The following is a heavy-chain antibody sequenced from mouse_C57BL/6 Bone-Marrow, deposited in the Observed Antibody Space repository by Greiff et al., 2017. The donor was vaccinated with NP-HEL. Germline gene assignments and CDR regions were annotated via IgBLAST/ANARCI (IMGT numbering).Heavy chain of an antibody. D-gene: IGHD3-1*01. CDR3: ARGYGDYAMDD. J-gene: IGHJ4*01. CDR1: GYTFTNYW. CDR2: IYPGGGYT. V-gene: IGHV1-63*01. Sequence: QVQLKQSGAELVRPGTSVKMSCKASGYTFTNYWIGWAKQRPGHGLEWIGDIYPGGGYTNYNEKFKGKATLTADKSSSTAYMQFSSLTSEDSAIYYCARGYGDYAMDDWGQGTSVTVSS.